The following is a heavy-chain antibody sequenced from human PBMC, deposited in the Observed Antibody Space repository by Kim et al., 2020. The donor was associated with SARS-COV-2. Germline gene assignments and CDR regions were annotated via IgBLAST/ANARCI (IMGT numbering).Heavy chain of an antibody. CDR3: ARQFGFLGWFDAFDI. CDR2: ISSSSSYI. D-gene: IGHD3-3*01. J-gene: IGHJ3*02. CDR1: GFTFSSYS. V-gene: IGHV3-21*01. Sequence: GGSLRLSCAASGFTFSSYSMNWVRQAPGKGLEWVSSISSSSSYIYYADSVKGRFTISRDNAKNSLYLQMNSLRAEDTAVYYCARQFGFLGWFDAFDIWGQGTMVTVSS.